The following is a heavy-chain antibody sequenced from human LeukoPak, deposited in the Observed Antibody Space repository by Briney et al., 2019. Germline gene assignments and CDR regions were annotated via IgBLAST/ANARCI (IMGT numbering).Heavy chain of an antibody. Sequence: GGSLRLSCAASGFTFSSYSMNWVRQAPGKGLEWVSSISSGSTYMYYADSVKGRFTISRDNAQNSMYLQMNSLRAEDTAVYYCAKDLVRDWFDPWGQGTLVTVSS. J-gene: IGHJ5*02. CDR2: ISSGSTYM. V-gene: IGHV3-21*04. CDR3: AKDLVRDWFDP. CDR1: GFTFSSYS.